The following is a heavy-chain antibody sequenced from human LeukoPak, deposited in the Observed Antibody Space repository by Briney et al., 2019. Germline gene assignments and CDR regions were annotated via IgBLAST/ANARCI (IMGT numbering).Heavy chain of an antibody. CDR3: ARDQDISSNNWFDP. CDR2: IIPIFGTA. D-gene: IGHD2-15*01. V-gene: IGHV1-69*13. CDR1: GGTFSSYA. Sequence: EASVKVSCKASGGTFSSYAISWVRQAPGQGLEWMGGIIPIFGTANYVQKFQGRVTITADESTSTAYMELSSLRSEDTAVYYCARDQDISSNNWFDPWGQGTLVTVSS. J-gene: IGHJ5*02.